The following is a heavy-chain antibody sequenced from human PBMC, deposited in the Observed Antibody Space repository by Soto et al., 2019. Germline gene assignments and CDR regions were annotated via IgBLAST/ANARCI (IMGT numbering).Heavy chain of an antibody. CDR1: GCNCSSYG. J-gene: IGHJ6*02. Sequence: GGPLRLSSRAAGCNCSSYGIHWIRKTTGKGLEWVAVIWYDGSNKYYADSVKGRFTISRDNSKNTLYLQMNSLRAEDTAVYYCARDMHYDSSGYYYYYYGMDVWGQGTTVTVSS. V-gene: IGHV3-33*01. D-gene: IGHD3-22*01. CDR2: IWYDGSNK. CDR3: ARDMHYDSSGYYYYYYGMDV.